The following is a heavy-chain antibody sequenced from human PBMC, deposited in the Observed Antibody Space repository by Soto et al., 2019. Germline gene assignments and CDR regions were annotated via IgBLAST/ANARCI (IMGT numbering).Heavy chain of an antibody. J-gene: IGHJ4*02. CDR2: ISSSSSYI. D-gene: IGHD3-9*01. CDR3: ARDHRAYYDILTGYPVDY. Sequence: PGGSLRFSCAASGFTFSSYSMNWVRQAPGKGLEWVSSISSSSSYIYYADSVKGRFTISRDNAKNSLYLQMNSLRAEDTAVYYCARDHRAYYDILTGYPVDYWGQGTLVTVSS. V-gene: IGHV3-21*01. CDR1: GFTFSSYS.